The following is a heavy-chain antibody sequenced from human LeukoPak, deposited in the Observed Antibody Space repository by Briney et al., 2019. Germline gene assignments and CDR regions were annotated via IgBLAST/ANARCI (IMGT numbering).Heavy chain of an antibody. J-gene: IGHJ5*01. CDR3: ALAPNSNWFDF. CDR1: GDSTSNFY. D-gene: IGHD2-8*01. CDR2: IHYSGSS. Sequence: PSETVSLTCSVSGDSTSNFYWNWIPQSPGKGLEWIGNIHYSGSSVYNPSLKSRGTISIDTSRRQFFLKLNSVTAADTAVYFCALAPNSNWFDFWGPGTLVTVSS. V-gene: IGHV4-59*03.